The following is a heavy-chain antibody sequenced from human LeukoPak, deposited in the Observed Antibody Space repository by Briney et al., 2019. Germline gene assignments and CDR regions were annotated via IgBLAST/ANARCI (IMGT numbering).Heavy chain of an antibody. D-gene: IGHD6-19*01. CDR1: GYTFTNDW. Sequence: GESLKISCKGSGYTFTNDWIAWVRQMPGKGLEWMGITYPGDSNPRYSPSFQGQVTISTDKSTGTAYLHWSSLKASDTAIYYCARQRSGWYFYFDPWGQGTLVTVSS. CDR2: TYPGDSNP. V-gene: IGHV5-51*01. CDR3: ARQRSGWYFYFDP. J-gene: IGHJ4*02.